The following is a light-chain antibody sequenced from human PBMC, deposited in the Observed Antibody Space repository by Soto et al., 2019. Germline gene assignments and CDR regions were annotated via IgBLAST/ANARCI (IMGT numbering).Light chain of an antibody. CDR1: QSVSSSY. Sequence: EIVLTQSPATLSLSPGERATLSCRASQSVSSSYLACYQQKPGQAPRLLIYGASSRATGIPDRFSGSGSGTDFTLTIGRLEPEDFAVYYCQQYGSSPPITFGQGTRLENK. V-gene: IGKV3-20*01. CDR3: QQYGSSPPIT. J-gene: IGKJ5*01. CDR2: GAS.